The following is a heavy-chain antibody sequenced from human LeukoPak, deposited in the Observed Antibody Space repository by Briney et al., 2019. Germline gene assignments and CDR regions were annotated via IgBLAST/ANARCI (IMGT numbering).Heavy chain of an antibody. CDR1: GYTFTSYG. CDR2: ISAYSGNT. V-gene: IGHV1-18*01. J-gene: IGHJ4*02. Sequence: GASVKVSCKASGYTFTSYGISWVRQAPGQGLEWMGWISAYSGNTNYAQKLQGRVTMTTDTSTSTAYMELRSLRSDDTAVYYCARDHSFMTTVTTGSGDYWGQGTLVTVSS. D-gene: IGHD4-11*01. CDR3: ARDHSFMTTVTTGSGDY.